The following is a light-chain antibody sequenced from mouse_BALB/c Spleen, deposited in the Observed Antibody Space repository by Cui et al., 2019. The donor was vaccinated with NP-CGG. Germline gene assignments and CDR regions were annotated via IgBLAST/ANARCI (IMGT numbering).Light chain of an antibody. J-gene: IGLJ1*01. CDR2: GTH. CDR1: TGAVTTSNY. Sequence: QAVVTHESALTTSPGETVTLTCRSSTGAVTTSNYANWVQEKQDHLFTGLIGGTHNRAPGVPARFSGSLIGDKAALTITGAQTEDEAIYFCALWYSNHWVFGGGTKLTVL. CDR3: ALWYSNHWV. V-gene: IGLV1*01.